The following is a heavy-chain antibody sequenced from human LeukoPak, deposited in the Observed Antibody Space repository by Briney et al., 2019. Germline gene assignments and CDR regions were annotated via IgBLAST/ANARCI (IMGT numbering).Heavy chain of an antibody. D-gene: IGHD6-19*01. Sequence: NPSETLSLTCTVSGGSISSSSYYWGWIRQPPGKGLEWIGSIYYSGSTYYNPSLKSRVTISVDTSKNQFSLKLSSVTAADTAVYYCARSRSKYSSGWYFDYWGQGTLVTVSS. V-gene: IGHV4-39*07. CDR2: IYYSGST. CDR3: ARSRSKYSSGWYFDY. J-gene: IGHJ4*02. CDR1: GGSISSSSYY.